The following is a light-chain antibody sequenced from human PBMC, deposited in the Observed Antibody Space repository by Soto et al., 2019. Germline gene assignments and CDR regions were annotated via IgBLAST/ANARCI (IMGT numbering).Light chain of an antibody. CDR1: QGISSY. CDR3: QQINTFPVT. V-gene: IGKV1-9*01. CDR2: ASS. Sequence: DIQLTQSPSFLSASVGDRVTITCRASQGISSYLALYQQTPGKAPKLLIYASSTLQIGVPSRFSGSGSGTEFTLTISSLQTGDFATYDGQQINTFPVTFGQGTRLDI. J-gene: IGKJ5*01.